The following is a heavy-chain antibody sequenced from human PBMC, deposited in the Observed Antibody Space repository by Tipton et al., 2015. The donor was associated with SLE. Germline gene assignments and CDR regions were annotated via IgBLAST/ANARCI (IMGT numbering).Heavy chain of an antibody. CDR1: GGSISGYF. D-gene: IGHD1-26*01. CDR3: ARDQGGREIDF. CDR2: INDSGAI. V-gene: IGHV4-34*01. Sequence: TLSLTCNVSGGSISGYFWSWIRQPPGKGLEWIGEINDSGAIKSNPSLKSRVTISVDTSKTQFSLKLRSVTAADTAVYYCARDQGGREIDFWGQGTLVTVSS. J-gene: IGHJ4*02.